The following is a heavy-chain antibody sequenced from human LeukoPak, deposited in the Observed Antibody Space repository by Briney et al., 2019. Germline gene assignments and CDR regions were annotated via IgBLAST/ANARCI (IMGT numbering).Heavy chain of an antibody. V-gene: IGHV4-31*11. D-gene: IGHD5-12*01. Sequence: SETLSLTCAVYGGSFSGYYWSWIRQHPEKGLEWIGYIFYTGGTFYNPSLKSRVIISVDTSKNQFSLRLSSVTVADTAVYYCASSEATTTPPPYGMDVWGQGTTVTVSS. CDR2: IFYTGGT. J-gene: IGHJ6*02. CDR1: GGSFSGYY. CDR3: ASSEATTTPPPYGMDV.